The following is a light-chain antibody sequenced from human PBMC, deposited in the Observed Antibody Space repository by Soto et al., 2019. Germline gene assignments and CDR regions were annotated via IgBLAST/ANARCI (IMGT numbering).Light chain of an antibody. Sequence: EIVLTQSPGTLSLSPGERATLSCRASQSVRSRYLAWYQQKPGQAPRLLIYGASSRATGTPDRFSGSGSGTDCTLTITRLEPEDFAVYYCQQYGGAPPVTVGQGTKLEI. V-gene: IGKV3-20*01. CDR2: GAS. J-gene: IGKJ2*01. CDR1: QSVRSRY. CDR3: QQYGGAPPVT.